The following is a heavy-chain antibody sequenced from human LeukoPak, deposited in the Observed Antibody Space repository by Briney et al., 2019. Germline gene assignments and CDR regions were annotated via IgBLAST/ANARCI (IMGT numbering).Heavy chain of an antibody. CDR2: INPNSGGT. CDR1: GYTFTGYF. Sequence: ASVKVSCKASGYTFTGYFMHWVRQAPGQGLEWMGWINPNSGGTNYAQKFQGRVTMTRDMSTSTVYMELSSLRSEDTAVYYCARATYYYDSSGYPAHYYYYYMDVWGKGTTVTVSS. V-gene: IGHV1-2*02. CDR3: ARATYYYDSSGYPAHYYYYYMDV. D-gene: IGHD3-22*01. J-gene: IGHJ6*03.